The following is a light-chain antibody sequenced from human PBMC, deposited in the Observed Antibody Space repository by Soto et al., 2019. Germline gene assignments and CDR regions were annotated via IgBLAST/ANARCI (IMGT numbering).Light chain of an antibody. CDR1: SSNVGVYKY. J-gene: IGLJ1*01. CDR2: DVI. V-gene: IGLV2-11*01. Sequence: QSALIQPRSVSGSPGQSVTISCTGTSSNVGVYKYVSWYRQHPGKAPKLMIYDVITRPSGVPDRFSGSKSGNTASLTISGLQAEDEADYYCCSYAGDDTFVFGSGTKLTVL. CDR3: CSYAGDDTFV.